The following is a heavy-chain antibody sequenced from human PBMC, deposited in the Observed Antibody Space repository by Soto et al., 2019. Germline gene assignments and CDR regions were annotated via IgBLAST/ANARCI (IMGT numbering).Heavy chain of an antibody. V-gene: IGHV3-74*01. CDR1: EFTFRSYW. J-gene: IGHJ3*01. CDR3: ARSLPGTYGAFDL. D-gene: IGHD1-7*01. CDR2: ISGDGSST. Sequence: GGSLRLSCAASEFTFRSYWMHWVRQSPGKGLVWVSRISGDGSSTNYADSVKGRFTISRDNAKNTVYLQIDSLRAEDTAVYYCARSLPGTYGAFDLWGQGTVVTVSS.